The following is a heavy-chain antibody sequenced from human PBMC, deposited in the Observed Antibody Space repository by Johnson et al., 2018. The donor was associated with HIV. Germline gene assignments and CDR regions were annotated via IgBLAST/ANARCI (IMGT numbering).Heavy chain of an antibody. J-gene: IGHJ3*02. V-gene: IGHV3-30*04. CDR3: AKGNGDRSAFDI. CDR2: ISYDGSNK. Sequence: QVQLVESGGGVVQPGRSLRLSCAASGFTFSSYAMHWVRQAPVKGLEWVAVISYDGSNKYYADSVKGRFTISRDNSKNTLYLQMNSLRAEDTAVYYCAKGNGDRSAFDIWGQGTMVTVSS. D-gene: IGHD4-17*01. CDR1: GFTFSSYA.